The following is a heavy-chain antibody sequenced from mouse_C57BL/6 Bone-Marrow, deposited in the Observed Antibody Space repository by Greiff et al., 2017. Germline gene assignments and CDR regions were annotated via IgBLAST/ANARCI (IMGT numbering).Heavy chain of an antibody. V-gene: IGHV1-63*01. CDR1: GYTFTNYW. J-gene: IGHJ2*01. CDR3: ARLEPYYFDY. CDR2: IYPGGGYT. Sequence: QVQLQQSGAELVRPGTSVKMSCKASGYTFTNYWIGWAKQRPGHGLEWIGDIYPGGGYTNYNEKFKGKATLTADKSSSTAYMQFSSLPSEDSAIYYCARLEPYYFDYWGQGTTLTVSS.